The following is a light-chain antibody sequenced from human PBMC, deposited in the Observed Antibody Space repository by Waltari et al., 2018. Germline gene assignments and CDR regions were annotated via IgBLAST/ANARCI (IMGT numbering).Light chain of an antibody. CDR1: TIGSKS. J-gene: IGLJ2*01. V-gene: IGLV3-21*04. Sequence: SYVLTQPLSVLVAPAMKDRIICEGNTIGSKSVRWYQQKPGQPPDLVIYYHSDWPSGIPERFSGSYSGNTATLTSSRVEAGDEADYYCQVCDSTSDHVVFGGGTKLTVL. CDR2: YHS. CDR3: QVCDSTSDHVV.